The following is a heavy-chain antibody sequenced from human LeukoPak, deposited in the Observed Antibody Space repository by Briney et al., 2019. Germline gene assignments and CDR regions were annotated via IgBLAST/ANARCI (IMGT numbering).Heavy chain of an antibody. CDR2: ISSSGGST. CDR1: GFTFASYA. J-gene: IGHJ4*02. V-gene: IGHV3-23*01. Sequence: GGSLRLSCAASGFTFASYAMIWVRQAPGKGLEWVSAISSSGGSTYYADSVKGRFTISRDNYKNTLYLQMNSLRVGDTAVYYCARQVGPDYWGQGTLVTVSS. CDR3: ARQVGPDY.